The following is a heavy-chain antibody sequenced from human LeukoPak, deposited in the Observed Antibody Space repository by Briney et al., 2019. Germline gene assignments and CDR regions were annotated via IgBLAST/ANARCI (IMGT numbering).Heavy chain of an antibody. D-gene: IGHD6-13*01. V-gene: IGHV3-9*01. CDR3: AKDKYSSSLSEFDY. J-gene: IGHJ4*02. CDR1: GFSFDDHA. CDR2: ISWNSNSI. Sequence: PGGSLRLSCAASGFSFDDHAMHWVRQAPGKGLEWVSGISWNSNSIGYADSVKGRLTISRDNAKNSLYLQMNSLTSEDTALYYCAKDKYSSSLSEFDYWGQGTLVTVSS.